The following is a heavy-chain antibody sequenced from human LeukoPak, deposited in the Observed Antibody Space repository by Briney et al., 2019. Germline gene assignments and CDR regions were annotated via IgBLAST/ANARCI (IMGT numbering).Heavy chain of an antibody. CDR3: AKSPHY. CDR1: GFTFSSYI. Sequence: GGSLRLSCAASGFTFSSYIMNWFRQAPGKVLDWVSVISSAGDTYYADSVKGRFSISRDTSKDTVFLEMNSLRAEDTAVYYCAKSPHYWGQGTLVTVSS. J-gene: IGHJ4*02. CDR2: ISSAGDT. V-gene: IGHV3-66*01.